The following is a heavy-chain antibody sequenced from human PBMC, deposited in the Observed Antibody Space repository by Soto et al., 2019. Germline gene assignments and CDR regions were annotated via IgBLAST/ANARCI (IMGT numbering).Heavy chain of an antibody. V-gene: IGHV4-39*02. J-gene: IGHJ5*02. D-gene: IGHD2-2*01. Sequence: SETLSLTCTVSRGSISSSSYYWGWIRQPPGKGLEWIGSIYYSGSTYYNPSLKSRVTISVATSKNQSSLKLSSVTAADTAVYSCARDQGRQLPSWFHPRGQGTLVAVAS. CDR3: ARDQGRQLPSWFHP. CDR1: RGSISSSSYY. CDR2: IYYSGST.